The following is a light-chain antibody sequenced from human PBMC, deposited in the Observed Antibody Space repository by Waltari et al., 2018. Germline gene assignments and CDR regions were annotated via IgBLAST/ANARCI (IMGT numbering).Light chain of an antibody. V-gene: IGLV2-23*02. CDR3: CSYAGSFTWV. Sequence: QSSPTQPASVSGSPGQSITISCTGTNSDVGSYNLVSWYQQHPDKAPKLIIYDVTERPSGVSDRLSGSKSGNTASLTISGLQAEDEADYYCCSYAGSFTWVFGGGTKLTVL. CDR1: NSDVGSYNL. J-gene: IGLJ3*02. CDR2: DVT.